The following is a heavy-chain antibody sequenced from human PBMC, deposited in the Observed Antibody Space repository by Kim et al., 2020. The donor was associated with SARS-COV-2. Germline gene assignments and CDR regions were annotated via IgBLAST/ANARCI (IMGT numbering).Heavy chain of an antibody. J-gene: IGHJ6*02. CDR1: GGSFSGYY. D-gene: IGHD6-19*01. CDR3: ARVGGGIAVAGNYYYYGMDV. Sequence: SETLSLTCAVYGGSFSGYYWSWIRQPPGKGLEWIGEINHSGSTNYNPSLKSRVTISVDTSKNQFSLKLSSVTAADTAVYYCARVGGGIAVAGNYYYYGMDVWGQGTTVTVSS. CDR2: INHSGST. V-gene: IGHV4-34*01.